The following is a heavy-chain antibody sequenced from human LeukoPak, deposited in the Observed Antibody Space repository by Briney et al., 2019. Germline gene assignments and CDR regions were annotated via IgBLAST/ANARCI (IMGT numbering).Heavy chain of an antibody. V-gene: IGHV1-2*02. CDR1: GYTFTGYY. CDR3: ARCDYFYYYGMDV. J-gene: IGHJ6*02. D-gene: IGHD2-21*02. Sequence: ASVKVSCKASGYTFTGYYMHWVRQAPGQGLEWMGWINPNSGGTNYAQRFQGRVTMTRGTSISTAYMELSRLRSDDTAVYYCARCDYFYYYGMDVWGQGTTVTVSS. CDR2: INPNSGGT.